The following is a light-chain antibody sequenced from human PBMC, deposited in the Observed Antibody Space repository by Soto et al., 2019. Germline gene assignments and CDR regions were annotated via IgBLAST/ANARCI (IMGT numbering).Light chain of an antibody. J-gene: IGKJ2*01. CDR2: GAS. V-gene: IGKV3-20*01. CDR3: PQYGSSPPFT. Sequence: EIGLTQSPGTLSLSPGERATLSCRASQSVSSRYLAWYQQKPGQAPRLLIYGASNRATGIPDRFSGSGSGTDFTLTISRLEPEDFAVYFCPQYGSSPPFTFGQGTKVDI. CDR1: QSVSSRY.